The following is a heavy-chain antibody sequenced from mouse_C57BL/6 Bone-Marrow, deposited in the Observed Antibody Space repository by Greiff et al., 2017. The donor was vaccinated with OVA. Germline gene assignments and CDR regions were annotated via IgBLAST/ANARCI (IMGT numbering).Heavy chain of an antibody. D-gene: IGHD3-3*01. CDR2: IYPRSGNT. Sequence: QVHVKQSGAELARPGASVKLSCKASGYTFTSYGISWVKQRTGQGLEWIGEIYPRSGNTYYNEKFKGKATLTADKSSSTAYMELRSLTSEDSAVYFCARRLGQAYWGQGTLVTVSA. J-gene: IGHJ3*01. CDR1: GYTFTSYG. V-gene: IGHV1-81*01. CDR3: ARRLGQAY.